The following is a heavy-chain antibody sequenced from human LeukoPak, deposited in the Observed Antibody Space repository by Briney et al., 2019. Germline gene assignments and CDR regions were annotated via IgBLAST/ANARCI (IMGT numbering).Heavy chain of an antibody. J-gene: IGHJ4*01. CDR2: IYYSGST. D-gene: IGHD4-17*01. V-gene: IGHV4-59*01. CDR3: ARGTYGDPYYFDY. CDR1: GGSISSYY. Sequence: SETLSLTCTVSGGSISSYYWSWIRQPPGKGLEWIGYIYYSGSTNYNPSLKSRVTISVDTSKNQFSLKLSSVTAADTAVYYCARGTYGDPYYFDYWGQEPWSPSPQ.